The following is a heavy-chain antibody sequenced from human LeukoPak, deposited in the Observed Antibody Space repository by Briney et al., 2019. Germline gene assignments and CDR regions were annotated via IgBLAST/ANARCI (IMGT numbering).Heavy chain of an antibody. CDR2: ISDSGGST. D-gene: IGHD3-10*02. CDR1: GFTFSNYG. Sequence: PGGSLRLSCAASGFTFSNYGMSWVRQAPGKGLEWVSAISDSGGSTYYADSVKGRFTISRDNAKNSLYLQMNSLRAEDTAVYYCARGTMFPYYFDYWGQGTLVTVSS. CDR3: ARGTMFPYYFDY. J-gene: IGHJ4*02. V-gene: IGHV3-23*01.